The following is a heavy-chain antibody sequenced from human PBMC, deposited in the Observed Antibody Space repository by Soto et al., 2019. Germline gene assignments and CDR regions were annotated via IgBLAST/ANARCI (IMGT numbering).Heavy chain of an antibody. D-gene: IGHD5-18*01. CDR2: VSGNGGNT. V-gene: IGHV3-23*01. CDR3: AKEDPVYSYGYQFDY. J-gene: IGHJ4*02. Sequence: GGSLRLSCVASGFSFSSYTMNWVRQAPGKGLEWVSGVSGNGGNTYYADSVKGRFTISRDNSKNTLYLQMNSLRAEDTAVYYCAKEDPVYSYGYQFDYWGQGTLDTVSS. CDR1: GFSFSSYT.